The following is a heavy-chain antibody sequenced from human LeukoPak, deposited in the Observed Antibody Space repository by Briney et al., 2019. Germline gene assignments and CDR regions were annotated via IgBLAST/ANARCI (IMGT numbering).Heavy chain of an antibody. J-gene: IGHJ6*04. CDR2: ISSSGSTI. Sequence: GGSLRLSCAASGFTFSSYEMNWVRQAPGKGLEWVSYISSSGSTIYYADSVKGRFIISRDNAENSLYLQMNSLRAEGTAVYYCAELGITMIGGVWGKGTTVTISS. CDR1: GFTFSSYE. CDR3: AELGITMIGGV. V-gene: IGHV3-48*03. D-gene: IGHD3-10*02.